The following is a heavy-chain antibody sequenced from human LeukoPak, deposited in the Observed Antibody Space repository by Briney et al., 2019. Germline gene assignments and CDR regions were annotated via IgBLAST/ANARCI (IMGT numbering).Heavy chain of an antibody. CDR1: GFTFSNAW. CDR2: IKSKTDGGTA. CDR3: TKYRYGYFDC. Sequence: GGSLRLSCAASGFTFSNAWMSWVRQAPGKGLEWVGRIKSKTDGGTADYAAPVKGRFTISRDDSKNTLYLQMNSLTIVDTAVYYCTKYRYGYFDCWGQGTLVAVSS. V-gene: IGHV3-15*01. D-gene: IGHD5-18*01. J-gene: IGHJ4*02.